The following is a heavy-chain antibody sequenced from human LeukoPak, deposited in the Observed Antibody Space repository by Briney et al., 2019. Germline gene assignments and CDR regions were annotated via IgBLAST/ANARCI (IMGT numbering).Heavy chain of an antibody. CDR3: ARGALTKVWGRKKGTDV. J-gene: IGHJ6*04. D-gene: IGHD3-16*01. CDR2: IQYDGSNQ. Sequence: PGGSLRLSCAASGFSFRSYGMHWVRQAPGKGLEWVAYIQYDGSNQQYADSVKGRFTISRDNSKNTLYLQMNSLRAEDTAVYYCARGALTKVWGRKKGTDVWGKGTTVTVSA. CDR1: GFSFRSYG. V-gene: IGHV3-30*02.